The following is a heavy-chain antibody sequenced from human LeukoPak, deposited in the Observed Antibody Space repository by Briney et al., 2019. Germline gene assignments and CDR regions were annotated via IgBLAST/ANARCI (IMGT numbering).Heavy chain of an antibody. CDR3: AKYYYGSGDRGAWFDP. CDR1: GFTFSSSN. J-gene: IGHJ5*02. CDR2: IGHSSTYI. D-gene: IGHD3-10*01. Sequence: GGSLRLSCAASGFTFSSSNMNWVRQAPGKGLEWVASIGHSSTYIYYAASVEGRLSISRDNANNLLYLQMNSLRAEDTAVYYCAKYYYGSGDRGAWFDPWGQGTLVTVSS. V-gene: IGHV3-21*04.